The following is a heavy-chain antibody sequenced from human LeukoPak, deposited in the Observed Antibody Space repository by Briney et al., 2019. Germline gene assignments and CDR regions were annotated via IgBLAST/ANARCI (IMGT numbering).Heavy chain of an antibody. J-gene: IGHJ4*02. CDR1: GGSITSYY. CDR3: ARQLGYYYDSSGYFDY. CDR2: IYSSGNT. Sequence: SETLSLTCTVSGGSITSYYWSWIRQPPGKGLEWIGYIYSSGNTNYNPSLKSRVTISVDTSKNQFSLKLSSVTAADTAVYYCARQLGYYYDSSGYFDYWGQGTLVTVSS. D-gene: IGHD3-22*01. V-gene: IGHV4-59*08.